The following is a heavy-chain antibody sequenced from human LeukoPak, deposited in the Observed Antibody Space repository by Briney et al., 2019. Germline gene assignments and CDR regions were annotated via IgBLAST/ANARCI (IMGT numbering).Heavy chain of an antibody. Sequence: ETLSLTCAVYGGSFSGYYWSWVRQAPGKGLEWVSSISSSSSYIYYADSVKGRFTISRDNAKNSLYLQMNSLRAEDTAVYYCARDLSSSWSPIAYYYYGMDVWGQGTTVTVSS. V-gene: IGHV3-21*01. CDR1: GGSFSGYY. J-gene: IGHJ6*02. CDR3: ARDLSSSWSPIAYYYYGMDV. CDR2: ISSSSSYI. D-gene: IGHD6-13*01.